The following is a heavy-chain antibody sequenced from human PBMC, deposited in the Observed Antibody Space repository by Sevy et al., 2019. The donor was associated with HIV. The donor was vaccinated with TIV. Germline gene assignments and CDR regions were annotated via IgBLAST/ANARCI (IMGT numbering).Heavy chain of an antibody. J-gene: IGHJ4*02. V-gene: IGHV4-59*01. CDR2: ISYSGST. CDR1: GGSISGYY. D-gene: IGHD1-20*01. Sequence: SETLSLTCTVSGGSISGYYWSWIRQPPGKGLEWIGYISYSGSTNYNPSLKSRVTISVDTSKNEFSQKLSSVTAVDTVVYYCARSRVITGTFDYWGQGTLVTVSS. CDR3: ARSRVITGTFDY.